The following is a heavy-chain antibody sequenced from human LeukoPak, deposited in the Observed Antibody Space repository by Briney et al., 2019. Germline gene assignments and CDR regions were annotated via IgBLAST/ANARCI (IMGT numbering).Heavy chain of an antibody. D-gene: IGHD1-1*01. CDR2: IYTSGST. CDR1: GGSVSSYY. J-gene: IGHJ4*02. V-gene: IGHV4-4*07. Sequence: SETLSLTCTVSGGSVSSYYWNWIRQPPGKGLEWIGRIYTSGSTNYNPSLKSRVTMSVDTSKNQFSLKLSSVTAADTAVYYCASSGTLAPPAYWGQGTLVTVSS. CDR3: ASSGTLAPPAY.